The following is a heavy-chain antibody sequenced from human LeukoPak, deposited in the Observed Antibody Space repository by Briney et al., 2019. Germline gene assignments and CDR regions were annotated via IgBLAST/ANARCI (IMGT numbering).Heavy chain of an antibody. CDR1: GGSIRGDF. Sequence: PETLSLTSTVSGGSIRGDFWSWIGQPTAQGREWIGYIYYIGGTTYNPSLKSRVTIPLDTSKYHFSLKLSSVTAADTAVYYCARYGDSSSWYLYFDYWGQGTLVTVSS. J-gene: IGHJ4*02. V-gene: IGHV4-59*08. CDR2: IYYIGGT. CDR3: ARYGDSSSWYLYFDY. D-gene: IGHD6-13*01.